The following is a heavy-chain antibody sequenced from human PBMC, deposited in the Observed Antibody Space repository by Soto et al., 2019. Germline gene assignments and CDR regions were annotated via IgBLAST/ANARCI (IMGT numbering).Heavy chain of an antibody. CDR2: INPNSGGT. D-gene: IGHD2-15*01. Sequence: QVQLVQSGAEVKKPGASVKVSCKASGYTFTGYYMHWVRQAPGQGLERMGWINPNSGGTNYAQKFQGWVTMTRDTSISTAYMELSRLRSDDTAVYYCARGGRLGYCSGGSCYSALDYWGQGTLVTVSS. V-gene: IGHV1-2*04. CDR3: ARGGRLGYCSGGSCYSALDY. J-gene: IGHJ4*02. CDR1: GYTFTGYY.